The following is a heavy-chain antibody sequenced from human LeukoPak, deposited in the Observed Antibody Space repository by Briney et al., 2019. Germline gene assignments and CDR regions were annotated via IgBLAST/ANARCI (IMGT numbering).Heavy chain of an antibody. CDR1: GDSISSGDYY. Sequence: SETLSLTCTVPGDSISSGDYYWSWIRPPAGKGLEWSGRISSSGSTNYNPSLKSRLTISVDTSKNQFSLKLSSVTAADTPVYFCARGPYSYDSSGAFDIWGQGTMVTVSS. V-gene: IGHV4-61*02. CDR2: ISSSGST. D-gene: IGHD3-22*01. J-gene: IGHJ3*02. CDR3: ARGPYSYDSSGAFDI.